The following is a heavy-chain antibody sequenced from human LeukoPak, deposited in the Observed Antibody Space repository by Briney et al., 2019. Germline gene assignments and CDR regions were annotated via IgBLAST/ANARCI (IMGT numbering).Heavy chain of an antibody. CDR3: ARDGSSARGDY. CDR2: INSDGSST. CDR1: GFTFSSYW. J-gene: IGHJ4*02. Sequence: PGGSLRLSCAASGFTFSSYWMHWVRQAPREGLVWVSRINSDGSSTLYADSVKGRFTISRDNAKNTLYLQMNSLRAEDTAVYYCARDGSSARGDYWGQGTLVTVSS. D-gene: IGHD2-2*01. V-gene: IGHV3-74*01.